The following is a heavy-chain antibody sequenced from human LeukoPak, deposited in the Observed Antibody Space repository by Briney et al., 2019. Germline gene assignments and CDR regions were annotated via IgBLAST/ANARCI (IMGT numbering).Heavy chain of an antibody. Sequence: GGSLRLSCAASGFSISGYWMHWVRQAPGKGLVWVSRSNGDGSITAYADSVKGRFTISRDNAKNTLCLQMNSLRAEDTAVYYCARGRAGNYYNHNDYWGQGTLVTVSS. J-gene: IGHJ4*02. CDR2: SNGDGSIT. CDR1: GFSISGYW. V-gene: IGHV3-74*01. CDR3: ARGRAGNYYNHNDY. D-gene: IGHD3-10*01.